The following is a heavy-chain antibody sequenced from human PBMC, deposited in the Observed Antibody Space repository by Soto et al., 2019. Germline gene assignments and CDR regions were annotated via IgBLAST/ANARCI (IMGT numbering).Heavy chain of an antibody. J-gene: IGHJ6*03. V-gene: IGHV3-23*01. CDR2: ISGSGDNT. Sequence: EVQLLESGGGLVQPGGSLRLSCAASGFTFSSYALNWVRQAPGKGLEWVSVISGSGDNTYYADSVKGRFTISRDKSKNTLYLQMNSLRAEDTAVYYCAKDWGTDDFWSAYYTYYYMDVWGKGTTVTVSS. CDR3: AKDWGTDDFWSAYYTYYYMDV. CDR1: GFTFSSYA. D-gene: IGHD3-3*01.